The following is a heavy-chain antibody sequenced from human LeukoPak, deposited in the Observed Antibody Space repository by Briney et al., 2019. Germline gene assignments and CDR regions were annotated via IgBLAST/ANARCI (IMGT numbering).Heavy chain of an antibody. CDR2: INAGNGNT. CDR1: GYSFGSFG. D-gene: IGHD3-10*01. J-gene: IGHJ6*02. CDR3: AYMVRGVPYYYYGMDV. V-gene: IGHV1-3*01. Sequence: ASVKVSCKASGYSFGSFGYYWFRQAPGQGLEWMGWINAGNGNTKYSQKFQGRVTITRDTSASTAYMELSSLRSEDTAVYYCAYMVRGVPYYYYGMDVWGQGTTVTVSS.